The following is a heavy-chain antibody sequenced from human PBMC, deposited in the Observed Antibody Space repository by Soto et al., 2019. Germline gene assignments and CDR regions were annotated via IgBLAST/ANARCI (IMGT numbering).Heavy chain of an antibody. J-gene: IGHJ4*02. CDR3: ARDLPLTIFGLGFDC. CDR2: FYHSGST. V-gene: IGHV4-38-2*02. Sequence: SETLSLTCGVSGNSISSGYYWGWIRQPPGKGLEWIGTFYHSGSTYYNPSLKSRVTISIDTSKNQFSLKLTSVTAADTAVYYCARDLPLTIFGLGFDCWGQGTLVTVSS. D-gene: IGHD3-3*01. CDR1: GNSISSGYY.